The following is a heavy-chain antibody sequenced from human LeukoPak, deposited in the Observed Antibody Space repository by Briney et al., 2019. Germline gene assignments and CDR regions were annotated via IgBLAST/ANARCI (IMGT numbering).Heavy chain of an antibody. CDR2: ISGSGGTT. D-gene: IGHD6-19*01. J-gene: IGHJ4*02. V-gene: IGHV3-23*01. CDR3: AKGSAVAGYYFDY. CDR1: GFTFSNYA. Sequence: GGSLRLSCAASGFTFSNYAMSWVRQAPGKGLEWVSAISGSGGTTYYADSVKSRFTISRDNSKNTLYLQMNSLRAEDTAVYYCAKGSAVAGYYFDYWGQGTLVTVSS.